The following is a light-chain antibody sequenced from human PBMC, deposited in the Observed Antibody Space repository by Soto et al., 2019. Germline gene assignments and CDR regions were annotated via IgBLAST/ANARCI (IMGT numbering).Light chain of an antibody. Sequence: QSALTQPASVSGSPGQSITISCTGTGSVIGSYNYVSWYQHHPGKVPKFIIYDVTNRPSGVSDRFSGSKSGNTASLTISGLQAEDEADYYCNSYTSASTYVFGTGTKLTVL. CDR2: DVT. V-gene: IGLV2-14*03. J-gene: IGLJ1*01. CDR1: GSVIGSYNY. CDR3: NSYTSASTYV.